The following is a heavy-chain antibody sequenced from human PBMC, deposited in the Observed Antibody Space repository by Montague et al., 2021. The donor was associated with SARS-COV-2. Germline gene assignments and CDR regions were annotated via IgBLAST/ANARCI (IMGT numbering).Heavy chain of an antibody. CDR3: AVNSNYYYYYGMDV. Sequence: SETRSLTCTVSGCSISSGYYWGWIRQPPGKGLEWIGSIYHSGSTYYNPSLKSRVTISVDTSKNQFSLKLSSVTAADTAVYYCAVNSNYYYYYGMDVWGQGTTVTVSS. J-gene: IGHJ6*02. CDR2: IYHSGST. V-gene: IGHV4-38-2*02. D-gene: IGHD4-11*01. CDR1: GCSISSGYY.